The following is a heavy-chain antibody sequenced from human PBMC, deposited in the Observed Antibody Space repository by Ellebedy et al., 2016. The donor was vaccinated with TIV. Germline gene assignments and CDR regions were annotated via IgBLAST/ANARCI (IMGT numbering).Heavy chain of an antibody. CDR1: GFSIISYS. CDR3: AKREGLRSNYVFDS. J-gene: IGHJ4*02. Sequence: GESLKIPCAASGFSIISYSMAWVRQTPGKGLEWVSGIGDTIRYADSVRGRFTISRDNSKNIVFLQMNSLRAEDTAIYYCAKREGLRSNYVFDSWGQGTLITVSS. V-gene: IGHV3-23*01. D-gene: IGHD3-10*01. CDR2: IGDTI.